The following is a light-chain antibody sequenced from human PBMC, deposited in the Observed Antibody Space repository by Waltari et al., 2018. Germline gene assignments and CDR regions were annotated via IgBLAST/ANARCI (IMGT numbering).Light chain of an antibody. CDR2: EVT. CDR3: PSHAGSDKLL. CDR1: SSDVGTYNL. J-gene: IGLJ3*02. Sequence: QSALTQPPSASGSPGQSGTISCAGSSSDVGTYNLVSWYQQQPSKAPKLMIYEVTKRPWGGLGRYSASNSGKTASLSVSGPEAEDEADDYCPSHAGSDKLLFGGGTKLTVL. V-gene: IGLV2-8*01.